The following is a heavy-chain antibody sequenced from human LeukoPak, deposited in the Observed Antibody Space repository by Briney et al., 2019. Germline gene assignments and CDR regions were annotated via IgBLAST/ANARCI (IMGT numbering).Heavy chain of an antibody. CDR2: ISWNSGSI. J-gene: IGHJ3*02. CDR1: GFTFDDYA. Sequence: GGSLRLSCAASGFTFDDYAMHWVRQAPGKGLEWVSGISWNSGSIGYADSVKGRFTISRDNAKNSLYLQMNSLRAEDTALYYCAKASGRWLQSDAFDIWGQGTMVTVSS. V-gene: IGHV3-9*01. CDR3: AKASGRWLQSDAFDI. D-gene: IGHD5-24*01.